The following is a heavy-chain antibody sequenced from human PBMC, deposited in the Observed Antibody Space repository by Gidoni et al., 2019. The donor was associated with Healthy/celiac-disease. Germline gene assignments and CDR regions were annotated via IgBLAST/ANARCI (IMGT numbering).Heavy chain of an antibody. CDR2: INHSGST. CDR1: GGSFSGYY. V-gene: IGHV4-34*01. J-gene: IGHJ6*02. Sequence: QVQLPQWGAGLLKPSETLSLTCAVYGGSFSGYYWSWIRQPPGKGLEWIGEINHSGSTNYNPSLKSRVTISVDTSKNQFSLKLSSVTAADTAVYYCARGPDYGMDVWGQGTTVTVSS. CDR3: ARGPDYGMDV.